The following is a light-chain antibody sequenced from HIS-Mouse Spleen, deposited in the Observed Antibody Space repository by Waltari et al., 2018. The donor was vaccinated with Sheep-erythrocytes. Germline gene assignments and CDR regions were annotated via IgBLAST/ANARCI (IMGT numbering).Light chain of an antibody. J-gene: IGLJ1*01. CDR3: AAWDDSLNGYV. V-gene: IGLV1-44*01. Sequence: QSVLTQPPSASGTPGQRVTIPCSGSSSNIGSNNGNWYQQLPGTAPKLLIYSNNQRPSGVPDRFSGSKSGTSASLAISGLQSEDEADYYCAAWDDSLNGYVFGTGTKVTVL. CDR1: SSNIGSNN. CDR2: SNN.